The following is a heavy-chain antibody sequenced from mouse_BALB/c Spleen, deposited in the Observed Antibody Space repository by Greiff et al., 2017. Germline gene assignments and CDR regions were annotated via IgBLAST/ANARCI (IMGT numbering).Heavy chain of an antibody. CDR3: ARIYYYGSSYEVYAMDY. V-gene: IGHV5-9*03. J-gene: IGHJ4*01. CDR1: GFTFSSYT. D-gene: IGHD1-1*01. Sequence: EVKVVESGGGLVKPGGSLKLSCAASGFTFSSYTMSWVRQTPEKRLEWVATISSGGGNTYYPDSVKGRFTISRDNAKNNLYLQMSSLRSEDTALYYCARIYYYGSSYEVYAMDYWGQGTSVTVSS. CDR2: ISSGGGNT.